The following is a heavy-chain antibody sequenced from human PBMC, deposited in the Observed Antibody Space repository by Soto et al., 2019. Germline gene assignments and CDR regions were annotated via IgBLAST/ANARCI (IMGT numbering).Heavy chain of an antibody. V-gene: IGHV3-23*01. Sequence: GGSLRLSCAASGFTFSSYAMSWVRQAPGKGLEWVSAIIGDGGATYYTDSVKGRFTVSRDNSRNTLYLQMNSLQVEDTAVYYCAKDTTAVVRLGVYFDNWGQGSLVTVSS. D-gene: IGHD5-18*01. CDR2: IIGDGGAT. J-gene: IGHJ4*02. CDR1: GFTFSSYA. CDR3: AKDTTAVVRLGVYFDN.